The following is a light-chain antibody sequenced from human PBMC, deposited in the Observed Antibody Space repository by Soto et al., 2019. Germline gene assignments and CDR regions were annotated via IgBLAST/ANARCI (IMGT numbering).Light chain of an antibody. Sequence: EIVMTQSPATLSVSPGERATLSCRASQSVSSNLAWYQQKPGQAPRLLIHGASSRATGIPDRFSGSGSGTEFTLTIDRLEPEDFAVYYCQQYDSLPRTFGQGTKVDIK. V-gene: IGKV3D-15*01. CDR1: QSVSSN. J-gene: IGKJ1*01. CDR2: GAS. CDR3: QQYDSLPRT.